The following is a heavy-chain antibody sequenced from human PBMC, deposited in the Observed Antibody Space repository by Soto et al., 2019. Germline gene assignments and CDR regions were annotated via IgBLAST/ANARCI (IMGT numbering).Heavy chain of an antibody. V-gene: IGHV1-2*04. CDR1: GYSFTDRR. CDR2: INPKSGGT. Sequence: SVKVSCKASGYSFTDRRIPWERQAPGQGLEWLGRINPKSGGTSTAQKFQGWVTMTTDTSISTASMELTRLTSDDTAIYYCARGDSTDCSNGVCSFFYNHDMDVWGQGTTVTVS. CDR3: ARGDSTDCSNGVCSFFYNHDMDV. J-gene: IGHJ6*02. D-gene: IGHD2-8*01.